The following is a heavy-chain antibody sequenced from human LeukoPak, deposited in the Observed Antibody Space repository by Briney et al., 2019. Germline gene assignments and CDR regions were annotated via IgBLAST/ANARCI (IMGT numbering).Heavy chain of an antibody. Sequence: PSETLSLTCAVYGGSFSGYYWSWIRQPPGKGLEWIGYIYYTGTTNYNPSLKSRVTISVDRSKNQFSLKLTSVTAADTAVYYCARHGVVVAAAYWFDPWGQGTLVTVSS. J-gene: IGHJ5*02. CDR3: ARHGVVVAAAYWFDP. V-gene: IGHV4-59*08. CDR2: IYYTGTT. D-gene: IGHD2-15*01. CDR1: GGSFSGYY.